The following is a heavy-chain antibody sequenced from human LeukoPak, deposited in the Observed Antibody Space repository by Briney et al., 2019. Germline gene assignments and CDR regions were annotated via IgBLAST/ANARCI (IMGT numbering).Heavy chain of an antibody. Sequence: SETLSLTCTVSGGSISSSGYFWGWIRQPPGMGLEWIGSIYYSGSTHYNPSLKSRVTISVDMSKNQFSLRLSSVTAADTAVYYCARHVGGSRYYDFWSGYYTDYWGQGTLVTVSS. J-gene: IGHJ4*02. D-gene: IGHD3-3*01. CDR3: ARHVGGSRYYDFWSGYYTDY. CDR2: IYYSGST. CDR1: GGSISSSGYF. V-gene: IGHV4-39*01.